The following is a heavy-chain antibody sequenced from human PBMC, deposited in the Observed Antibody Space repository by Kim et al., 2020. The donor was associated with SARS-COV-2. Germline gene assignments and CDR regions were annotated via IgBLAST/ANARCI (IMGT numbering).Heavy chain of an antibody. Sequence: GESLKISCKGSGYSFTSYWIGWVRQMPGKGLEWMGIIYPGDSDTRYSPSFQGQVTISADKSISTAYLQWSSLKASDTAMYYCATSEGGGDLTEDAFDIWGQGTMVTVSS. V-gene: IGHV5-51*01. D-gene: IGHD7-27*01. CDR1: GYSFTSYW. CDR2: IYPGDSDT. CDR3: ATSEGGGDLTEDAFDI. J-gene: IGHJ3*02.